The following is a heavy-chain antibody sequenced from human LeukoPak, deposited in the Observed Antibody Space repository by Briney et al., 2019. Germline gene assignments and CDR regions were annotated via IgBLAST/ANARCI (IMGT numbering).Heavy chain of an antibody. CDR2: IKSKTDGGTT. CDR3: TTDSYYYDSSGFHYFDY. CDR1: GFTFSNAW. Sequence: KPGGSLRLSCAASGFTFSNAWMSWVRQAPGKGLERVGRIKSKTDGGTTDYAAPVKGRFTISRDDSKNTLYLQMNSLKTEDTAVYYCTTDSYYYDSSGFHYFDYWGQGTLVTVSP. D-gene: IGHD3-22*01. V-gene: IGHV3-15*01. J-gene: IGHJ4*02.